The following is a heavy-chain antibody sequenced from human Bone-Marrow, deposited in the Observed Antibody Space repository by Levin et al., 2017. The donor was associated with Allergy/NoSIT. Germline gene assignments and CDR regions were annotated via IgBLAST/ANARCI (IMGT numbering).Heavy chain of an antibody. Sequence: GGSLRLSCAASGFVVTRNHMSWVRQAPGKGLEWLSVTYSGGATYYRDSVKGRFTISRDNFKNTLYLQMNSLRAEDTAIYYCARDNYDTPGELDFWSQGTLVTVS. CDR2: TYSGGAT. J-gene: IGHJ4*02. V-gene: IGHV3-53*01. CDR3: ARDNYDTPGELDF. CDR1: GFVVTRNH. D-gene: IGHD3-9*01.